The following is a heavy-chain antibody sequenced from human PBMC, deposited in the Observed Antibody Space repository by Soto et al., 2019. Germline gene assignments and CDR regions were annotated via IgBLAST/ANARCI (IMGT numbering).Heavy chain of an antibody. CDR1: GYSISSGYY. J-gene: IGHJ4*02. Sequence: SETLSLTCAVSGYSISSGYYWGWIRQPPGKGLEWIGSIYHSGSTYYNPSLKSRVTISVDTSKNQFSLKLSSVTAADTAVYYCARATTVTTTDYWGRGTLVTVSS. CDR3: ARATTVTTTDY. V-gene: IGHV4-38-2*01. CDR2: IYHSGST. D-gene: IGHD4-17*01.